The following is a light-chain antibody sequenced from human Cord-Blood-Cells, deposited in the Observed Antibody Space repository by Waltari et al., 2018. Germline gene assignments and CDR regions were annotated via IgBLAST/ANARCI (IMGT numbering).Light chain of an antibody. CDR3: CSYAGSYTLV. CDR1: SSDVGGSIY. Sequence: QYALTPTRPQSRSPGKSITISCTGASSDVGGSIYVSWCQQNPGKAPKLMIYDVSKRPSGVPGRFSGSKSVNTASLTISGLQAEDEADYYCCSYAGSYTLVFGTGTKVTVL. CDR2: DVS. V-gene: IGLV2-11*01. J-gene: IGLJ1*01.